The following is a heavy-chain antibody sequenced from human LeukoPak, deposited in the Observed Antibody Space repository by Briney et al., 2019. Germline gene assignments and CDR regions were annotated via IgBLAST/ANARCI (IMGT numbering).Heavy chain of an antibody. J-gene: IGHJ4*02. CDR2: ISAYNGNT. V-gene: IGHV1-18*01. D-gene: IGHD6-13*01. CDR3: ASSLVIAAAAPDGY. CDR1: GYTFTSYG. Sequence: GASVKVSCKASGYTFTSYGISWVRQAPGQGLEWMEWISAYNGNTNYAQKLQGRVTMTTDTSTSTAYIELRSLRSDDTAVYYCASSLVIAAAAPDGYWGQGTLVTVSS.